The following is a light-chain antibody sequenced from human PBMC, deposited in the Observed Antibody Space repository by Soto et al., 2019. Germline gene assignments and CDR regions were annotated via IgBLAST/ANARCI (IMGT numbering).Light chain of an antibody. J-gene: IGLJ1*01. CDR3: SSYTTSNTRQIV. CDR2: DVS. Sequence: SALTQPAAVSSSPGQSITISCTGTSSDVGGYNYVSWYQHHPGKAPKLLIYDVSNRPSGVSNRFSGSKSDNTASLTISGLQPEDEADYYCSSYTTSNTRQIVFGTGTKVTVL. CDR1: SSDVGGYNY. V-gene: IGLV2-14*03.